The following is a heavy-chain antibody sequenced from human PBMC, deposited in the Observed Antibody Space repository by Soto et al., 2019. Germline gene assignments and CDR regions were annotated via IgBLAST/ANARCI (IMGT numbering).Heavy chain of an antibody. Sequence: GASVKVSCKASGYTFTSYAMHWVRQAPGQRLEWMGWINAGNGNTKYSQKFQGRVTITRDTSASTAYMELSSLRSEDTAVYYCARDPAVVSGLGYGDFWGQGTLVTVSS. J-gene: IGHJ4*02. CDR1: GYTFTSYA. D-gene: IGHD2-8*01. CDR2: INAGNGNT. V-gene: IGHV1-3*01. CDR3: ARDPAVVSGLGYGDF.